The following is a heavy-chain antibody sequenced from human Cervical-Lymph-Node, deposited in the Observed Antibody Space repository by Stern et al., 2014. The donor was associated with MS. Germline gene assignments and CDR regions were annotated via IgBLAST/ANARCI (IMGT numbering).Heavy chain of an antibody. D-gene: IGHD3-10*01. Sequence: VQSGRSLRLSCAASGFTFSSYDMHWVRQAPGKGLEWVAVISYDGSNKYYADSVKGRFTISRDNSKNTLYLQMNSLRAEDTAVYYCVVRGSLDYWGQGTLVTVSS. CDR2: ISYDGSNK. CDR3: VVRGSLDY. J-gene: IGHJ4*02. V-gene: IGHV3-30*03. CDR1: GFTFSSYD.